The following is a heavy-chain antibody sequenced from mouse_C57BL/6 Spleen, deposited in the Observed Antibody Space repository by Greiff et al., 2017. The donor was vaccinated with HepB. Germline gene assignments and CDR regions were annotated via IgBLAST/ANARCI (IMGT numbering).Heavy chain of an antibody. CDR3: ARGDDGYYLPWFAY. V-gene: IGHV1-55*01. D-gene: IGHD2-3*01. Sequence: QVQLQQPGAELVKPGASVKMSCKASGYTFTSYWITWVKQRPGQGLEWIGDIYPGSGSTNYNEKFKSKATLTVDTSSSTAYMQISSLTSEDSAVYYCARGDDGYYLPWFAYWGQGTLVTVSA. J-gene: IGHJ3*01. CDR1: GYTFTSYW. CDR2: IYPGSGST.